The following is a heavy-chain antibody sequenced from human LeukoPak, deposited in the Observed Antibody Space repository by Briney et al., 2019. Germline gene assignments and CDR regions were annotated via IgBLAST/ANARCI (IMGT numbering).Heavy chain of an antibody. CDR2: ISSSSSYI. J-gene: IGHJ6*02. Sequence: GGSLRLSCAASGFIFSSYSMNWVRQAPGKGLEWVSSISSSSSYIYYADSVKGRFTISRDNAKNSLYLQMNSLRAEDTAVYYCARAWCSSTSCYNYYYYGMDVWGQGTTVTVSS. V-gene: IGHV3-21*01. CDR3: ARAWCSSTSCYNYYYYGMDV. CDR1: GFIFSSYS. D-gene: IGHD2-2*02.